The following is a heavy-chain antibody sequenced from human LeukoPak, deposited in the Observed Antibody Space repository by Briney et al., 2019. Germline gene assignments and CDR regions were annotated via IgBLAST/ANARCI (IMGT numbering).Heavy chain of an antibody. CDR1: GGSISTYY. D-gene: IGHD5-12*01. J-gene: IGHJ4*02. CDR3: ARDGYSGSDAL. CDR2: IYHSRST. V-gene: IGHV4-59*01. Sequence: SETLSLTCTVPGGSISTYYWSWIRQPPGKGLEWIGYIYHSRSTNYNPSLKSRVTISVDTSQNQFSLKLSSVTAADTAVYYCARDGYSGSDALWGQGTLVTVSS.